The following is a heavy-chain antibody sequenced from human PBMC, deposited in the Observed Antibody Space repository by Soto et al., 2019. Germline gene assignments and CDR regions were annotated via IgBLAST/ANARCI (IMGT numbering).Heavy chain of an antibody. V-gene: IGHV4-34*01. D-gene: IGHD3-22*01. J-gene: IGHJ1*01. Sequence: SETLSLTCAVYGGSFSGYYWSWIRQPPGKGLEWIGEINHSGSTNYNPSIKSRVTITVDKSKNQYSLKLRSVTAADTAVYYCASWGYYDSSGYYYRRKYFQHWGQGTLVTVS. CDR1: GGSFSGYY. CDR2: INHSGST. CDR3: ASWGYYDSSGYYYRRKYFQH.